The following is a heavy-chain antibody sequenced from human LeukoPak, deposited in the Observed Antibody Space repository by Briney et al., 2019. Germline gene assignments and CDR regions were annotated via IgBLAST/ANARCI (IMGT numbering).Heavy chain of an antibody. J-gene: IGHJ3*02. Sequence: GGSLRLSCAASGFTVSSNYMSWVRQAPGKGLEWVSIIYSGGSTFYADSVRGRFTISRDNSKNTLYLQMNSLRAEDTAVYYCARGGSYLSAFDIWGQGTMVTVSS. V-gene: IGHV3-53*01. CDR1: GFTVSSNY. CDR2: IYSGGST. CDR3: ARGGSYLSAFDI. D-gene: IGHD1-26*01.